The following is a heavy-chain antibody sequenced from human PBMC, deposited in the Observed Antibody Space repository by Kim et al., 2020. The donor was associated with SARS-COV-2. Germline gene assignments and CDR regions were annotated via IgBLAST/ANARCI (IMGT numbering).Heavy chain of an antibody. D-gene: IGHD1-26*01. V-gene: IGHV4-59*01. CDR3: ARDPGIVAERVYYYYYGMDG. Sequence: SETLSLTCTVSGGSISSYYWSWIRQPPGKGLEWIGYIYYSGSTNYNPSLKSRVTISVDTSKNQFSLKLSSVTAADTAVYYCARDPGIVAERVYYYYYGMDGWGERTMFTVST. CDR2: IYYSGST. J-gene: IGHJ6*04. CDR1: GGSISSYY.